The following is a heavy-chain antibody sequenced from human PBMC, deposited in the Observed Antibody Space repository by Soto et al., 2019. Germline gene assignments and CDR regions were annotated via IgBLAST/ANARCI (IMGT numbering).Heavy chain of an antibody. CDR1: GFTVSSNY. Sequence: HPGGSLRLSCAASGFTVSSNYMSWVRQAPGKGLEWVSVIYSGGSTYYADSVKGRFTISRDNSKNTLYLQMNSLRAEDTAVYYCGRGIAARQPYYYGMDVWGQGTTVTVSS. CDR2: IYSGGST. V-gene: IGHV3-53*01. CDR3: GRGIAARQPYYYGMDV. J-gene: IGHJ6*02. D-gene: IGHD6-6*01.